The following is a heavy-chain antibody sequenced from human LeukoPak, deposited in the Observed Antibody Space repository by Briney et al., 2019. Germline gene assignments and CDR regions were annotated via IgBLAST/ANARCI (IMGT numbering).Heavy chain of an antibody. CDR1: GFTFSNAW. D-gene: IGHD1-26*01. Sequence: PGGSLSLSCAASGFTFSNAWMSWVRQAPGKGLEWVGRFRSKTDGGTIDYAAPVKGRFTISRDDSRNTLYLQMNSLKTEDTAVYYCTTVIMGAPKDDYWGQGTLVTVSS. V-gene: IGHV3-15*05. CDR3: TTVIMGAPKDDY. CDR2: FRSKTDGGTI. J-gene: IGHJ4*02.